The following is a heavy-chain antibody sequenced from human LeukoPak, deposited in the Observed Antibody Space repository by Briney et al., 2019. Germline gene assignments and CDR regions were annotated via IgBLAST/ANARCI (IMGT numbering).Heavy chain of an antibody. CDR1: GLSFNDYY. V-gene: IGHV3-11*04. J-gene: IGHJ6*04. D-gene: IGHD3-10*02. CDR3: AELGITMIGGV. Sequence: PGGSLRLSCAASGLSFNDYYMNWVRQAPGKGLEWVSYISSSGSTIYYADSVKGRFTISRDNAKNSLYLQMNSLRAEDTAVYYCAELGITMIGGVWGKGTTVTISS. CDR2: ISSSGSTI.